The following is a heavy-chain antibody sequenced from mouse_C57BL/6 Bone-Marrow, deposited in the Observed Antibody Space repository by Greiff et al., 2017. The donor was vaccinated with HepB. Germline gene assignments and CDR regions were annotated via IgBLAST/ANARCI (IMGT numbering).Heavy chain of an antibody. D-gene: IGHD1-1*01. V-gene: IGHV1-81*01. Sequence: VQLVESGAELARPGASVKLSCKASGYTFTSYGISWVKQRTGQGLEWIGEIYPRSGNTYYNEKFKGKATLTADKSSSTAYMELRSLTSEDSAVYFCAHYYGSSLDYWGQGTTLTVSS. CDR2: IYPRSGNT. CDR1: GYTFTSYG. CDR3: AHYYGSSLDY. J-gene: IGHJ2*01.